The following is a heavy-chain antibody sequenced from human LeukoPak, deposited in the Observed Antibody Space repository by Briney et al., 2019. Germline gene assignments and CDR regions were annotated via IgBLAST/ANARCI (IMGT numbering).Heavy chain of an antibody. J-gene: IGHJ3*02. Sequence: GSLRLSCAASGFTFSSYSMNWVRQAPGKGLEWVSSISSSSSYIYYADSVKGRFTISRDNAKNSLYLQMNSLRAEDNAVYYCARDGGDYVLGAFDIWGQGTMVTVSS. D-gene: IGHD4-17*01. CDR1: GFTFSSYS. CDR3: ARDGGDYVLGAFDI. V-gene: IGHV3-21*01. CDR2: ISSSSSYI.